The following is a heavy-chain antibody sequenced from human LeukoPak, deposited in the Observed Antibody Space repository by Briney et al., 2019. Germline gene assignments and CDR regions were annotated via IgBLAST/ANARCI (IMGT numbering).Heavy chain of an antibody. CDR3: ARGWGERRPLDFWSGYYEYYYYYGMDV. J-gene: IGHJ6*02. D-gene: IGHD3-3*01. V-gene: IGHV4-31*03. CDR1: GGSISSGGYY. CDR2: INYSGST. Sequence: PSQTLSLTCTVSGGSISSGGYYWSWIRQHPGKGLEWIGHINYSGSTNYNPSLKSRVTISVDTSKNQFSLKLSSVIAADTAVYYCARGWGERRPLDFWSGYYEYYYYYGMDVWGQGTTVTVSS.